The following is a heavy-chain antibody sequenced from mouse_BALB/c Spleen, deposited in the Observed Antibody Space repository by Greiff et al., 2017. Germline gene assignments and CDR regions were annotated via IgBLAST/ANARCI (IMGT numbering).Heavy chain of an antibody. J-gene: IGHJ4*01. V-gene: IGHV5-4*02. CDR3: ARDFDGYYYYAMDY. D-gene: IGHD2-3*01. Sequence: DVHLVESGGGLVKPGGSLKLSCAASGFTFSDYYMYWVRQTPEKRLEWVATISDGGSYTYYPDSVKGRFTISRDNAKNNLYLQMSSLKSEDTAMYYCARDFDGYYYYAMDYWGQGTSVTVSS. CDR1: GFTFSDYY. CDR2: ISDGGSYT.